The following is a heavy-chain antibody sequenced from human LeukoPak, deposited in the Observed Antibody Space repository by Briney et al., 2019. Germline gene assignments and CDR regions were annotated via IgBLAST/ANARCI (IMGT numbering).Heavy chain of an antibody. CDR1: GFMFSTNA. CDR2: ISGGSRII. D-gene: IGHD4-23*01. V-gene: IGHV3-23*01. J-gene: IGHJ4*02. CDR3: ARDYGGSSPFDY. Sequence: GGSLRLSCAASGFMFSTNAMTWVRQAPGKGLEWVSAISGGSRIIYYGDSVKGRFTISRDNSKNSLYLHMNSLRAEDTAVYYCARDYGGSSPFDYWGQGTLVTVSS.